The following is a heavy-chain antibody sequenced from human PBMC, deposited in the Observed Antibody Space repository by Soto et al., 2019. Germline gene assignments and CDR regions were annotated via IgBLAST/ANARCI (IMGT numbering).Heavy chain of an antibody. CDR3: AKGYSSGWFNWFDP. Sequence: SVKVSCKASGGTFSSYAISWVRQAPGQGLEWMGGIIPIFGTANYAQMFQGRVTITADESTSTAYMELSSLRSEDTAVYYCAKGYSSGWFNWFDPWGQGTLVTVSS. D-gene: IGHD6-19*01. V-gene: IGHV1-69*13. J-gene: IGHJ5*02. CDR1: GGTFSSYA. CDR2: IIPIFGTA.